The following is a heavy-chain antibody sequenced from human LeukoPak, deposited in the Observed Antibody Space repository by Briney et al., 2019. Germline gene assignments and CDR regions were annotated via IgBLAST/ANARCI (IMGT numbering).Heavy chain of an antibody. CDR1: GGSISSSNW. J-gene: IGHJ4*02. CDR2: IYHSGST. V-gene: IGHV4-4*02. Sequence: SETLSLTCAVSGGSISSSNWWSWVRQPPGKGLEWIGEIYHSGSTNYNPSLKSRVTISVDKSKNQFSLKLSSVTGADTAVYYCARGPDLAAAGFFDYWGQGTLVTVSS. D-gene: IGHD6-13*01. CDR3: ARGPDLAAAGFFDY.